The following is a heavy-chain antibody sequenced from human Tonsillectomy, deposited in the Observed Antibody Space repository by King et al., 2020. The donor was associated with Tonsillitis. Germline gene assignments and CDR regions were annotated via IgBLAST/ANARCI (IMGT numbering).Heavy chain of an antibody. CDR2: INPNSGGP. D-gene: IGHD2-2*01. Sequence: QVQLVESGAEVKKPGASVKVSCKASGYTFTGYYMHWVRQAPGQGLEWMGWINPNSGGPNYAQKVQGRVTMTRETAIRPAFMELSRLRSDDTAVYYCARDLLGYCSSTSCRHFYYFDYWGQGTLVTVSS. V-gene: IGHV1-2*02. J-gene: IGHJ4*02. CDR1: GYTFTGYY. CDR3: ARDLLGYCSSTSCRHFYYFDY.